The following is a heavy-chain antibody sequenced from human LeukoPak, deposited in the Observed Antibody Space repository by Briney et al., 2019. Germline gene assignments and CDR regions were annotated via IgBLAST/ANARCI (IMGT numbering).Heavy chain of an antibody. D-gene: IGHD2-2*01. CDR1: GGTFSSYA. CDR3: ARAPLGYCSSTSCPTFWYFDL. CDR2: IIPIFGTA. Sequence: GASVKVSCKASGGTFSSYAISWVRQAPGQGLEWMGGIIPIFGTANYAQKFQGRVTITADESTRTAYMELSSLRSEDTAVYYCARAPLGYCSSTSCPTFWYFDLWGRGTLVTVSS. J-gene: IGHJ2*01. V-gene: IGHV1-69*13.